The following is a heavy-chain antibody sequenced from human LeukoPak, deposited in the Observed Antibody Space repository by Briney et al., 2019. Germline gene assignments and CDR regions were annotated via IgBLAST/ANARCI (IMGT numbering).Heavy chain of an antibody. J-gene: IGHJ4*02. CDR1: GGSFSGFY. V-gene: IGHV4-34*01. Sequence: PSETLSLTCAVYGGSFSGFYWSWIRQPPGKGLEWIGEINHSGSTNYNPPLKSRVTISVDTSKNQFSLKLTSVTAADTAVYYCASRDFWSGYYKGIDYWGQGALVTVSS. CDR3: ASRDFWSGYYKGIDY. D-gene: IGHD3-3*01. CDR2: INHSGST.